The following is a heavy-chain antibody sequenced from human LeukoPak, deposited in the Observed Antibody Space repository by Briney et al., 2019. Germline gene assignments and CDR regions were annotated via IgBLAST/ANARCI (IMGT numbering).Heavy chain of an antibody. CDR3: ARASTGYSSGWHLDY. CDR2: ISSSGSTI. V-gene: IGHV3-11*01. Sequence: GGSLRLSCAASGFTFSDYYMSWIRQAPGKGLEWVSHISSSGSTIYYADSVKGRFTLSRDNAKNSLYLQMNSLRAEDTAVYYCARASTGYSSGWHLDYWGQGTLVTVSS. D-gene: IGHD6-19*01. J-gene: IGHJ4*02. CDR1: GFTFSDYY.